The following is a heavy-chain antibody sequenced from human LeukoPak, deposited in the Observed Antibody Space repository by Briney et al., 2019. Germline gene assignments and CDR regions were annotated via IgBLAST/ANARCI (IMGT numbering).Heavy chain of an antibody. J-gene: IGHJ4*02. D-gene: IGHD4/OR15-4a*01. CDR1: GYTFTGYY. V-gene: IGHV1-2*02. CDR3: AREVQGFDF. Sequence: ASVKVSCKASGYTFTGYYMHWVRQAPGQGLEWMGWINPNSGGTNYAQKFQGRVTMTRDRSITTVYMELSSLTSDDTAIYYCAREVQGFDFWGQGTLVTVSS. CDR2: INPNSGGT.